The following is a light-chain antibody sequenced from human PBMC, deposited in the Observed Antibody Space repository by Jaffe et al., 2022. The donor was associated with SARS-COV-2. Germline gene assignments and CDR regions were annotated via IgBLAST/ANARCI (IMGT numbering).Light chain of an antibody. CDR3: SSYTTTSPYV. CDR2: EVM. CDR1: RNDVGGYNY. Sequence: QSALTQPASVSGSPGQSITISCTGTRNDVGGYNYVSWYQHHPGKAPKLMIYEVMNRPSGVSGRFSGSKSGNTAFLTISGLQSEDEADYYCSSYTTTSPYVFGTGTKVTVL. J-gene: IGLJ1*01. V-gene: IGLV2-14*01.